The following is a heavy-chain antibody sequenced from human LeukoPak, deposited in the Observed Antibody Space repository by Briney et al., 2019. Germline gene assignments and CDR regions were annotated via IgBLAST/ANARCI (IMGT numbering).Heavy chain of an antibody. V-gene: IGHV1-18*01. CDR1: GYTFTSYG. CDR2: ISAYNGNT. Sequence: ASVKVSCKASGYTFTSYGISWVRQAPGQGLEWMGWISAYNGNTNYAQKLQGRVTMTTDTSTSTAYMEPRSLRSDDTAVYYCARERALPAANWFDPWGQGTLVTVSS. CDR3: ARERALPAANWFDP. J-gene: IGHJ5*02.